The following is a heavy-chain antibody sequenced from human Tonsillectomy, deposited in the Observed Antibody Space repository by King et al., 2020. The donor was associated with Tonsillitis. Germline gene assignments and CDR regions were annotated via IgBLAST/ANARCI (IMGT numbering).Heavy chain of an antibody. CDR2: LNPDNGTT. CDR1: GYTFNSYD. V-gene: IGHV1-8*01. J-gene: IGHJ4*02. D-gene: IGHD3-10*01. CDR3: AGGGDLDY. Sequence: QLVQSGAEVKEPGASVKVSCRASGYTFNSYDINWVRQAPGQGLEWVGWLNPDNGTTGYAQQFPGRVTMTGTTSVSTPFMVLSGLNSDDTAVYYCAGGGDLDYWGQGTLVIVS.